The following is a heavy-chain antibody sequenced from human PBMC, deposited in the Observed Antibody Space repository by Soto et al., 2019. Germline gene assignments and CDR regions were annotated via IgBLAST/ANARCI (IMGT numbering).Heavy chain of an antibody. D-gene: IGHD3-16*01. J-gene: IGHJ4*02. CDR2: IYYSGST. CDR1: GGSVSSGSYY. V-gene: IGHV4-61*01. Sequence: PXETLSLTCTVSGGSVSSGSYYWSWIRQPPGKGLEWIGYIYYSGSTNYNPSLKSRVTISVDTSKNQFSLKLSSVTAADTAVYYCASGWVYYFDYWGQGPLVTVSS. CDR3: ASGWVYYFDY.